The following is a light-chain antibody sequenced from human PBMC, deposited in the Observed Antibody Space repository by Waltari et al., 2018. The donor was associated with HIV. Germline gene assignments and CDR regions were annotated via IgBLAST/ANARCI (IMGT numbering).Light chain of an antibody. CDR3: YSTDTTGYERV. J-gene: IGLJ3*02. CDR2: DDN. Sequence: SYELTQPPSVSVYPGQTATITCSADTLPNRNAYWYQQRSGQAHVLLISDDNKRPSGIPERCSGSTSGTMATLTVSRAQVEDEADYYCYSTDTTGYERVFGGGTKLTVL. CDR1: TLPNRN. V-gene: IGLV3-10*01.